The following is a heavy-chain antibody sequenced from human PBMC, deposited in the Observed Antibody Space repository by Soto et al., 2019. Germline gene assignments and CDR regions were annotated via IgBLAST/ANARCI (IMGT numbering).Heavy chain of an antibody. CDR2: INYNGST. CDR1: GGSISSYY. V-gene: IGHV4-59*12. Sequence: SETLSLTCTVSGGSISSYYWSWIRQPPGKGLEWTGDINYNGSTNYNPSLKSRVTISVDTSKNQFSLKLSSVTAADTAVYYCARGKDIVVVPAAGGMDVWGQGTTVTVSS. D-gene: IGHD2-2*01. CDR3: ARGKDIVVVPAAGGMDV. J-gene: IGHJ6*02.